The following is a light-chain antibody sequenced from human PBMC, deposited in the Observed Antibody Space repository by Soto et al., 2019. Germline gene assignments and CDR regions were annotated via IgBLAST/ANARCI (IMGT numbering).Light chain of an antibody. CDR3: QQYGTSPPST. V-gene: IGKV3-20*01. CDR1: QSVSSSY. CDR2: GAS. Sequence: EIVLTQSPGTLSLSPGERATLSCRASQSVSSSYLAWYQQKPGQAPRLLINGASSRATGLPDRFSGSGSGTDFTLTISRLEPEDFAVYYCQQYGTSPPSTFGQGTRLEIK. J-gene: IGKJ5*01.